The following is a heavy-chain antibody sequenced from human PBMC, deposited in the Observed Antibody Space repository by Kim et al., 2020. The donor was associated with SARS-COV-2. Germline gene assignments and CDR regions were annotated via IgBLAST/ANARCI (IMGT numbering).Heavy chain of an antibody. Sequence: SETLSLTCAVSGGSISSSNWWSWVRQPPGKGLEWIGEIYHSGSTNYNPSLKSRVTISVDKSKNQFSLKLSSVTAADTAVYYCASRRSPSDYGDPRGDIVPWGEGTLVTVSS. CDR2: IYHSGST. J-gene: IGHJ5*02. V-gene: IGHV4-4*02. D-gene: IGHD4-17*01. CDR1: GGSISSSNW. CDR3: ASRRSPSDYGDPRGDIVP.